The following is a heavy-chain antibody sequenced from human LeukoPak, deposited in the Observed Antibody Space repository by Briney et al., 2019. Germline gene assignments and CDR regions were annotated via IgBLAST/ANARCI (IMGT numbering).Heavy chain of an antibody. CDR3: ARGRSVSRPFDY. D-gene: IGHD6-13*01. CDR2: INHSGST. J-gene: IGHJ4*02. CDR1: GGSFSGYY. V-gene: IGHV4-34*01. Sequence: PSETLSLTCAVYGGSFSGYYWSWIRQPPGKGLEWIGEINHSGSTNYNPSLKSRVTISVDTSKNQFPLKLSSVTAADTAVYYCARGRSVSRPFDYWGQGTLVTVSS.